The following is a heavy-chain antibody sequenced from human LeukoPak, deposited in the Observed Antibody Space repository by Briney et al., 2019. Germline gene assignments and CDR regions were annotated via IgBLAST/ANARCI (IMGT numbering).Heavy chain of an antibody. V-gene: IGHV1-69*02. CDR3: ARTGYCTNGVCYAHYYYYYMDV. CDR1: GGTFSSYT. J-gene: IGHJ6*03. Sequence: SVKVSCKASGGTFSSYTISWVRHAPGQGLEWMGRIIPILGIANYAQKFQGRVTITADKSTSTAYMELSSLRSEDTAVYYCARTGYCTNGVCYAHYYYYYMDVWGKGTTVTVSS. CDR2: IIPILGIA. D-gene: IGHD2-8*01.